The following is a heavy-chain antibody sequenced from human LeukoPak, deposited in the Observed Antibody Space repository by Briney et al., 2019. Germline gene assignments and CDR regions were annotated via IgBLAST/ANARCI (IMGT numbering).Heavy chain of an antibody. J-gene: IGHJ4*02. D-gene: IGHD5-24*01. CDR3: AREATDGYNGGYFDY. V-gene: IGHV3-53*04. CDR2: IYSGGST. Sequence: GGSLRLSCAASGFTVSSNYMSWVRQAPGKGLEWVSVIYSGGSTYYADSVKGRFTISRHNSKNPLYLQMNSLRAEDTAVYYCAREATDGYNGGYFDYWGQGTLVTVSS. CDR1: GFTVSSNY.